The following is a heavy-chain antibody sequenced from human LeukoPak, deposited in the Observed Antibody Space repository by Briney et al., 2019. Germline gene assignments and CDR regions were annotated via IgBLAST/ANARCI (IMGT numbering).Heavy chain of an antibody. Sequence: GGSLRLSCAVSGFTFSNYAMSWVRQAPGKGLEWVSALSIGGVNTYYADSVKGRFTISRDNSKNTLYLQMDSLRAEDTAVYYCAKDDGDYAKGYYFDYWGQGTLVTVSS. D-gene: IGHD4-17*01. CDR3: AKDDGDYAKGYYFDY. CDR2: LSIGGVNT. V-gene: IGHV3-23*01. J-gene: IGHJ4*02. CDR1: GFTFSNYA.